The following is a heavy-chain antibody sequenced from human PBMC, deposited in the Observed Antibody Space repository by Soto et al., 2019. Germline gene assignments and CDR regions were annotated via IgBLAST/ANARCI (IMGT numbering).Heavy chain of an antibody. CDR1: GYSFAGYW. V-gene: IGHV5-51*01. CDR3: ARLPGVRGVFDGFNV. J-gene: IGHJ3*01. CDR2: IYPGDSDT. Sequence: PGESLKISCQGSGYSFAGYWIGWVRQMPGKGLDWMGVIYPGDSDTRYSPSFHGQVTISADKSSSTAYLQWSSLKASDTAMYFCARLPGVRGVFDGFNVWGQGTMVTVSS. D-gene: IGHD3-10*01.